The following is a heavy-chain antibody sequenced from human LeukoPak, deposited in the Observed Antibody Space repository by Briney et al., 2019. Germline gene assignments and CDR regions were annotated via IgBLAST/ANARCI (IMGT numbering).Heavy chain of an antibody. CDR2: IIPIFGTA. Sequence: ASVKLPCKASGGTFSSYAISWVRQAPGQGLEWMGGIIPIFGTANYAQKFQGRVTITADESTSTAYMELSSLRSEDTAVYYCASKEYYYGSGSYYYYYYYYMDVWGKGTTVTVSS. J-gene: IGHJ6*03. CDR3: ASKEYYYGSGSYYYYYYYYMDV. D-gene: IGHD3-10*01. V-gene: IGHV1-69*13. CDR1: GGTFSSYA.